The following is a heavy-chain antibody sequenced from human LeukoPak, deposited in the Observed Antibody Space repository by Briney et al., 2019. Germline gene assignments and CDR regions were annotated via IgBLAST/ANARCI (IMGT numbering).Heavy chain of an antibody. Sequence: SETLSLTCTVSGGSISSSSYYWGWIRQPPGKGLEWIGSIYYSGSTYYNPSLKSRVTISVDTSKNQFSLKLSSVTAADTAVYYCASPRDDFDYWGQGTLVTVSS. CDR1: GGSISSSSYY. V-gene: IGHV4-39*07. CDR3: ASPRDDFDY. J-gene: IGHJ4*02. D-gene: IGHD5-24*01. CDR2: IYYSGST.